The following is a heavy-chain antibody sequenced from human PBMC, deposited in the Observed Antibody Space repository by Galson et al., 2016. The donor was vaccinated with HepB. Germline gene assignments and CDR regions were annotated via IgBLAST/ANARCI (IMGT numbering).Heavy chain of an antibody. CDR2: TWFDGNYK. J-gene: IGHJ4*02. D-gene: IGHD3-10*01. CDR3: ASSREYFGSGSYLDY. Sequence: SLRLSCAASGFNFISYGMHWVRQAPGKGLEWVAVTWFDGNYKDYAESVKGRITVSRDNTKNTLSLQLDSLRAEDTAVYPCASSREYFGSGSYLDYGGQGTLVIVSS. CDR1: GFNFISYG. V-gene: IGHV3-33*01.